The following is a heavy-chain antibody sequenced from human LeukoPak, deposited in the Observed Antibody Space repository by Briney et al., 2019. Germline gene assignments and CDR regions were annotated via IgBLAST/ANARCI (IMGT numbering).Heavy chain of an antibody. CDR2: IYYSGST. CDR1: VGSISSYY. CDR3: ARGYYDFWSGYYPGYFDY. J-gene: IGHJ4*02. Sequence: SETLSLTCTVSVGSISSYYWSCIRQPPGKGLEWIGYIYYSGSTNYNPSLKSRVTISVDTSKNQFSLTLSSVTAADTAVYYCARGYYDFWSGYYPGYFDYWGQGTLVTVSS. V-gene: IGHV4-59*01. D-gene: IGHD3-3*01.